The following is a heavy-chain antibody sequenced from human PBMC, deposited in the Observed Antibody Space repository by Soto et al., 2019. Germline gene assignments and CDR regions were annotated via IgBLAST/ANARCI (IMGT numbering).Heavy chain of an antibody. CDR3: AVAYDYGGAFDI. J-gene: IGHJ3*02. Sequence: GASVKVSCKASGGTFSSYAISWVRQAPGQGLEWMGGIIPIFGTTNYAQKFQGRVTMTVDESTSTAYMELSSLRSEDTAVYYCAVAYDYGGAFDIWGQGTMVTVSS. CDR2: IIPIFGTT. V-gene: IGHV1-69*13. D-gene: IGHD4-17*01. CDR1: GGTFSSYA.